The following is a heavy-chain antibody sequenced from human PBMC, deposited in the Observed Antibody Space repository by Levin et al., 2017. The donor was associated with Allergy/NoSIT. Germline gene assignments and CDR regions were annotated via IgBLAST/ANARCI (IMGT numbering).Heavy chain of an antibody. CDR3: ASLIAVAGTP. J-gene: IGHJ5*02. D-gene: IGHD6-19*01. CDR2: INHSGST. Sequence: SETLSLTCAVYGGSFSGYYWSWIRQPPGKGLEWIGEINHSGSTNYNPSLKSRVTISVDTSKNQFSLKLSSVTAADTAVYYCASLIAVAGTPWGQGTLVTVSS. CDR1: GGSFSGYY. V-gene: IGHV4-34*01.